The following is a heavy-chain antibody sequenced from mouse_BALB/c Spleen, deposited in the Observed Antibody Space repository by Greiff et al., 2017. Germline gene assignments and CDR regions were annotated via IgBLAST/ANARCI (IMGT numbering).Heavy chain of an antibody. Sequence: VQGVESGPGLVAPSQSLSITCTVSGYSLTSYGVHWVRQPPGKGLEWLGVIGAGGSTNYNSALMSRLSISKDNSKSQVFLKMNSLQTDDTALYYCARDPVITTSPAMDYWGQGTSVTVSS. CDR2: IGAGGST. J-gene: IGHJ4*01. D-gene: IGHD2-4*01. V-gene: IGHV2-9*02. CDR1: GYSLTSYG. CDR3: ARDPVITTSPAMDY.